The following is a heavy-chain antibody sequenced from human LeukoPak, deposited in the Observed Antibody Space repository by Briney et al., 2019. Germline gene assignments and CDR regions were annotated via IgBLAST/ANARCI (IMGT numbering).Heavy chain of an antibody. J-gene: IGHJ4*02. CDR1: GYPFSIYD. CDR3: ATGRLSTL. CDR2: MNPNGIAA. Sequence: ASVKVSCKASGYPFSIYDVNWVRQAAGQGLEGLGWMNPNGIAAGYSQKFQDRVTLTMDTSTSTAYLELSSLRSEDTAVYYCATGRLSTLWGQGTLVTVSS. D-gene: IGHD2-2*01. V-gene: IGHV1-8*01.